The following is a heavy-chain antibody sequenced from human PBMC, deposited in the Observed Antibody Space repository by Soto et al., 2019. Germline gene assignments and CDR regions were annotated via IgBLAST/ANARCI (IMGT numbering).Heavy chain of an antibody. D-gene: IGHD2-15*01. CDR1: GYTFTTYA. J-gene: IGHJ4*02. V-gene: IGHV1-3*04. CDR3: ARQVDLSVRPLLDY. Sequence: GASVKVSCKASGYTFTTYALHWVRQAPGQSLEWMGWINTDIGNTKYSQNFQGRVTITRDTTANTAYMDLSSLRSEDTAVYFCARQVDLSVRPLLDYWGQGTLVTVSS. CDR2: INTDIGNT.